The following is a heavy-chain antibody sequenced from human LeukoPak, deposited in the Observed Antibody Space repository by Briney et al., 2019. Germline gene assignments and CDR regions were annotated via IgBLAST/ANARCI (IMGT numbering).Heavy chain of an antibody. J-gene: IGHJ4*02. CDR2: INHSGTT. CDR3: VREGASVTNFDF. V-gene: IGHV4-39*07. D-gene: IGHD1-26*01. CDR1: GGSISSSSYY. Sequence: SETLSLTCTVSGGSISSSSYYWGWIRQPPGKGLEWIGEINHSGTTNYNPSLKSRVIISVDRSKNQFSLKLSSVTAADTAVYFCVREGASVTNFDFWGQGTQVTVSS.